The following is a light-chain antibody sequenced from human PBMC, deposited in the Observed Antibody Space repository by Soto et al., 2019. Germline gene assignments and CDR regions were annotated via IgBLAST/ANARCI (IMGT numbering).Light chain of an antibody. V-gene: IGKV1-39*01. CDR2: ATS. CDR3: QQTYSSPWT. CDR1: QSISGY. Sequence: DIQMTQPPSSLSASVGDRVTITCRASQSISGYLIRYQQKPGKAPELLIYATSILQSGVPSRFSGRGSGTDFTLTLNSLRPEDFAIYSCQQTYSSPWTFGQGTRVEIK. J-gene: IGKJ1*01.